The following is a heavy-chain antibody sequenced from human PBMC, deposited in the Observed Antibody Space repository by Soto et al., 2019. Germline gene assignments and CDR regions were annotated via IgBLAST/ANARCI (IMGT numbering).Heavy chain of an antibody. Sequence: GGSLRLSCAASGFTFDDYAMHWVRQAPGKGLEWVSGISWNSGSIGYADSVMGRFTISRDNAKNSLYLQMNSLRAEDTALYYCAKGQQLVNFFDYWGQGTLVTVSS. J-gene: IGHJ4*02. CDR2: ISWNSGSI. CDR3: AKGQQLVNFFDY. CDR1: GFTFDDYA. V-gene: IGHV3-9*01. D-gene: IGHD6-13*01.